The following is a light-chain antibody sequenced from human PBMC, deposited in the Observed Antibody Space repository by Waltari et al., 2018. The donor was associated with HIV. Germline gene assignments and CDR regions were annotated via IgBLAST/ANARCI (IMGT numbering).Light chain of an antibody. J-gene: IGLJ2*01. Sequence: QSALTQPASVSVSPGQSITISSTGTSSDVGVYNYVSWYQQHPGKAPKLMIFDVSKRPSGVSNRFSGSKSGNTDSLTISGLQAEDEADYYCCSYAGSNILLFGGGTKLTVL. CDR3: CSYAGSNILL. V-gene: IGLV2-23*02. CDR1: SSDVGVYNY. CDR2: DVS.